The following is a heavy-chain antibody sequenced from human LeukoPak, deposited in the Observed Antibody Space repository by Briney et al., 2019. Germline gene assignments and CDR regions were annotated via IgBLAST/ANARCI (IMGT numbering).Heavy chain of an antibody. V-gene: IGHV3-53*01. D-gene: IGHD6-6*01. J-gene: IGHJ4*02. CDR1: GFSLNNHY. CDR3: AAHPSSAY. CDR2: SYSGGNT. Sequence: GSLRIFFSGPGFSLNNHYISWVRQTPGKGLECVPLSYSGGNTYYAHSVKGRFTISRDHSKNTLYLQMNTLRAEDTAVYYCAAHPSSAYWGRGTLVTVSS.